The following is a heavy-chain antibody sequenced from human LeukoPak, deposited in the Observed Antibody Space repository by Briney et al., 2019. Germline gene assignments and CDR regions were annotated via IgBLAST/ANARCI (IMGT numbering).Heavy chain of an antibody. Sequence: SVTLTLTCTVSGGSISSYYWSWIRQPPGKGLKWIGYIYYSGSTNYNPSLKSRVTISVDTSKNQFSLKLSSVTAADTAVYYCARGDGSYGAFDIWGQGTMVTVSS. CDR3: ARGDGSYGAFDI. CDR2: IYYSGST. J-gene: IGHJ3*02. CDR1: GGSISSYY. D-gene: IGHD1-26*01. V-gene: IGHV4-59*01.